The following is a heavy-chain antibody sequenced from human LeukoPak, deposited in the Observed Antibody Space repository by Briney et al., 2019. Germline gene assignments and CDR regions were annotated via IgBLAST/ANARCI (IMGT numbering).Heavy chain of an antibody. CDR1: GGSISSYY. J-gene: IGHJ3*02. Sequence: SDTLSLTCTGSGGSISSYYWSWIRQTAGKGLEWIGRIYTSGSTNYNPSLKSRVTMSVDTSKNQFSLKLSSVTAADTAVYYCARVKGSSGWYRDAFDIWGQGTMVTVSS. CDR3: ARVKGSSGWYRDAFDI. D-gene: IGHD6-19*01. CDR2: IYTSGST. V-gene: IGHV4-4*07.